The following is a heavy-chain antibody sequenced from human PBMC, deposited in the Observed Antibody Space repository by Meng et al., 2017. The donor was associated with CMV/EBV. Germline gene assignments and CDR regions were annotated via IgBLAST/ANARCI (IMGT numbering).Heavy chain of an antibody. J-gene: IGHJ4*02. CDR3: ARGPGVVVPAATDY. Sequence: ASVKVSCKASGYTFTSYGIRWVRQAPGQGLEWMGWISAYNGNTNYAQKLQGRVTMTTDTSTSTAYMELRSLRSDDTAVYYCARGPGVVVPAATDYWGQGTLVTVSS. D-gene: IGHD2-2*01. CDR1: GYTFTSYG. CDR2: ISAYNGNT. V-gene: IGHV1-18*01.